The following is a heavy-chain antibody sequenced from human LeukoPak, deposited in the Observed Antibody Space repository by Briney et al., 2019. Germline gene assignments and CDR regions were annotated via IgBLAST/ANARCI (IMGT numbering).Heavy chain of an antibody. J-gene: IGHJ4*02. CDR1: GLTFSSYA. CDR2: ISYDGNNK. V-gene: IGHV3-30-3*01. Sequence: PGESLRLSCAASAASGLTFSSYAFHWVRQAPGKGLEWVAVISYDGNNKYYADSVRGRFTISRDNSKSTLFLQMNSLRVEDTAVYYCATEGSVNYYYDISGYYNHWGQGTLVTVSS. CDR3: ATEGSVNYYYDISGYYNH. D-gene: IGHD3-22*01.